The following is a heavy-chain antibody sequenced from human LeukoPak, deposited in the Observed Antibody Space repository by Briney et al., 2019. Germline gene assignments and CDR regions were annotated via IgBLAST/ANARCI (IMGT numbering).Heavy chain of an antibody. CDR1: GFTFSSYS. CDR3: ARAVTHSSSWYGGDY. D-gene: IGHD6-13*01. CDR2: ISSSSSTI. J-gene: IGHJ4*02. V-gene: IGHV3-48*04. Sequence: GGSLRLSCAASGFTFSSYSMNWVRQAPGKGLEWVSYISSSSSTIYYADSVKGRFTISRDNAKNSLYLQMNSLRAEDTAVYYCARAVTHSSSWYGGDYWGQGTLVTVSS.